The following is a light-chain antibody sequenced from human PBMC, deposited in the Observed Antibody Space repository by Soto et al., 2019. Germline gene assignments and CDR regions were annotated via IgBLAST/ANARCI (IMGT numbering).Light chain of an antibody. CDR1: LNIREE. Sequence: IQVTQSPSSLSASVGDRVTITCRASLNIREELDWYQQKPGKAPKRLMYAASSLQSGVPSRFSGSGSGTDFTLTINSLQPEDFANYYCLHQNSYPFTFGLGTKVDI. CDR2: AAS. CDR3: LHQNSYPFT. J-gene: IGKJ3*01. V-gene: IGKV1-17*01.